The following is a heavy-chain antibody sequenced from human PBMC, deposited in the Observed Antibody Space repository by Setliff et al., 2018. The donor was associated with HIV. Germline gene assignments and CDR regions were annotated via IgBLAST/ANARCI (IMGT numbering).Heavy chain of an antibody. J-gene: IGHJ4*02. Sequence: GGSLRLSCAASGFTFSSYGMHWVRQAPGKGLEWVAFIRYDGSNKYYADSVKGRFTISRDNSKNTLYLQMNSLRAEDTAVYYCAKEVVSALDYWGQGTLVTAPQ. CDR1: GFTFSSYG. CDR2: IRYDGSNK. CDR3: AKEVVSALDY. D-gene: IGHD2-15*01. V-gene: IGHV3-30*02.